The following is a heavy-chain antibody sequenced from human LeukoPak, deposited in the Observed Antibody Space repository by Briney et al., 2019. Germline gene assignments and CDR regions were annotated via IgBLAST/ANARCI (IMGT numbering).Heavy chain of an antibody. CDR1: GFTFSDYY. CDR3: ARDVRCGESRFDP. V-gene: IGHV3-11*01. CDR2: ISSSGSTI. Sequence: PGGSLRLSCAASGFTFSDYYMSWIRQAPGKGLEWVSYISSSGSTIYYADSVKGRFTISRDNAKNSLYLQMNSLRAEDTAVYYCARDVRCGESRFDPWGPGTLVTVSS. J-gene: IGHJ5*02. D-gene: IGHD3-10*01.